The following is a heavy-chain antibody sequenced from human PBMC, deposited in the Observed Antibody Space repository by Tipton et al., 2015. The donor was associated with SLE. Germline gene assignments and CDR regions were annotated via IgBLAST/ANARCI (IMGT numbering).Heavy chain of an antibody. J-gene: IGHJ5*02. Sequence: TLSLTCTVSGGSIRSYYWTWIRQPPGKRLEWIAYIYHSGITNYNPSLQSRVTISVDRSKNQFSLKLTSVTAADTAVYYCARAPGGAYYYGSGGWFDPWGQGTLVTVSS. D-gene: IGHD3-10*01. CDR2: IYHSGIT. CDR3: ARAPGGAYYYGSGGWFDP. V-gene: IGHV4-59*01. CDR1: GGSIRSYY.